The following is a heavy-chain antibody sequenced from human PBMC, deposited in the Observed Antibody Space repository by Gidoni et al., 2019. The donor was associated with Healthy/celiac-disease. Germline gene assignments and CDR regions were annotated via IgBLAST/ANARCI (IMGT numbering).Heavy chain of an antibody. CDR3: AKDISAGIVVVPAAMDY. J-gene: IGHJ4*02. CDR1: GFTFDDYA. Sequence: EVQLVESGGGLVQPGRSLRLSCAASGFTFDDYAMNWVRQAPGKGLEWGSGMSWNSGSIGYADSVKGRLTISRDNAKNSLYLQMNSLRAEDTALYDCAKDISAGIVVVPAAMDYWGQGTLVTVSS. CDR2: MSWNSGSI. D-gene: IGHD2-2*01. V-gene: IGHV3-9*01.